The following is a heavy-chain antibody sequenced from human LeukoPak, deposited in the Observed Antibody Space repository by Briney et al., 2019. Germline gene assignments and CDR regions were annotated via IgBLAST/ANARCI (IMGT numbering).Heavy chain of an antibody. CDR1: GGSISSYY. Sequence: SETLSLTCTVSGGSISSYYWSWIRQPPGKGLEWIGYIYYSGSTNYNPSLKSRVTISVGTSKNQFSLKLSSVTAADTAVYYCARMASSSSWSLFDYWGQGTLVTVSS. D-gene: IGHD6-13*01. J-gene: IGHJ4*02. CDR3: ARMASSSSWSLFDY. CDR2: IYYSGST. V-gene: IGHV4-59*08.